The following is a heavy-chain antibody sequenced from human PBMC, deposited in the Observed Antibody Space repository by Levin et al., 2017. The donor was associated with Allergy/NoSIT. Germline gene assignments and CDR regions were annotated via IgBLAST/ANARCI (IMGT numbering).Heavy chain of an antibody. CDR3: ARERPQGGMMIPSPPDY. Sequence: ASETLSLTCAVYGGSFSGYYWSWIRQPPGKGLEWIGEINHSGSTNYNPSLKSRVTISVDTSKNQFSLKLSSVTAADTAVYYCARERPQGGMMIPSPPDYWGQGTLVTVSS. J-gene: IGHJ4*02. CDR2: INHSGST. D-gene: IGHD3-22*01. CDR1: GGSFSGYY. V-gene: IGHV4-34*01.